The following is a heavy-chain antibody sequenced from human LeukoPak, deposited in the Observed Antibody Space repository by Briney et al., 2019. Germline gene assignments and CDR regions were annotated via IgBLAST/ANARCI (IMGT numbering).Heavy chain of an antibody. CDR3: AKEEGYGDYGAFDI. D-gene: IGHD4-17*01. V-gene: IGHV3-30*02. J-gene: IGHJ3*02. CDR1: GFTLSTYG. Sequence: GGSLRLSCAASGFTLSTYGMHWVRQAPGKGLEWVAFIRYDGSNKYYADSVKGRFTISRDNSKNTLYLQMNSLRAEDTAVYYCAKEEGYGDYGAFDIWGQGTMVTVSS. CDR2: IRYDGSNK.